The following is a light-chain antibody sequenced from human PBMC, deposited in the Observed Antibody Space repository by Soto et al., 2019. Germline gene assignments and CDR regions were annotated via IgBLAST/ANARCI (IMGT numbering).Light chain of an antibody. V-gene: IGLV2-14*01. J-gene: IGLJ2*01. CDR1: ISDIGGYNF. CDR2: DVN. Sequence: QSALTQPASVSGSPGQSITISCTGTISDIGGYNFISWYQHHPGKAPKLVIYDVNNRPSGISYRFSGSKSGNTASLTISGLQADDEDDYYCASYTSNIRVFGGGTKLTVL. CDR3: ASYTSNIRV.